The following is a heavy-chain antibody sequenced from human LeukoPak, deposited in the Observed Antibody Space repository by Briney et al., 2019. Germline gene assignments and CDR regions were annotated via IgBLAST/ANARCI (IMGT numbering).Heavy chain of an antibody. CDR3: ATGKVVPAAIPRFDY. Sequence: ASVKVSCKVSGYTLTELSMHWVRQAPGKGLEWMGGFDPEDGETIYAQKFQGRVTMTEDTSTDTAYMELSSLRSEDTAVYYCATGKVVPAAIPRFDYWGQGTLVTVSS. CDR2: FDPEDGET. J-gene: IGHJ4*02. V-gene: IGHV1-24*01. D-gene: IGHD2-2*02. CDR1: GYTLTELS.